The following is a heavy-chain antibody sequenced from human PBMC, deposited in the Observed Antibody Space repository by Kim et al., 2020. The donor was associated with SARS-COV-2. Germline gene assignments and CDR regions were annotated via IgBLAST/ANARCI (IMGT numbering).Heavy chain of an antibody. D-gene: IGHD4-4*01. V-gene: IGHV3-23*01. CDR3: GQRDAYSFAS. Sequence: GGSLRLSCAASGFTFSNYVMSWARRAPGKGLEWVSSIIGGGHKATYADSVKGRFTISRDNSKNTLDLLMNGLRVEDTAIYYCGQRDAYSFASWGQGTLVTVSS. J-gene: IGHJ1*01. CDR2: IIGGGHKA. CDR1: GFTFSNYV.